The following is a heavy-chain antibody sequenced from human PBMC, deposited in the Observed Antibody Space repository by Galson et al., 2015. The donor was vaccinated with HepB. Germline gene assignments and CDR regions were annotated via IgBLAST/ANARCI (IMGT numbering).Heavy chain of an antibody. CDR1: GYTFTSYG. Sequence: SVKVSCKASGYTFTSYGLSWVRQAPGQGLEWMGVIKPGDSSTGYAQKFRGRVALTRDTSTSTVYMELSSLRSEDTAVYYCARRASSMAKTFDYWGQGTLLIVSS. D-gene: IGHD5-24*01. J-gene: IGHJ4*02. V-gene: IGHV1-46*01. CDR3: ARRASSMAKTFDY. CDR2: IKPGDSST.